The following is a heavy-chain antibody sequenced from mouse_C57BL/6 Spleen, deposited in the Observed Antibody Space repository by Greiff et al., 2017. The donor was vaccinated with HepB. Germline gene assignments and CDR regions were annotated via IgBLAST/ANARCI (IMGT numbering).Heavy chain of an antibody. CDR2: INPSNGGT. CDR1: GYTFTSYW. J-gene: IGHJ3*01. Sequence: QVQLQQPGTELVKPGASVKLSCKASGYTFTSYWMHWVKQRPGQGLEWIGNINPSNGGTNYNEKFKSKATLTVDKSSSTAYMQLSSLISEDSAVYDCASGPLPLLEWFAYWGQGTLVTVSA. CDR3: ASGPLPLLEWFAY. D-gene: IGHD3-1*01. V-gene: IGHV1-53*01.